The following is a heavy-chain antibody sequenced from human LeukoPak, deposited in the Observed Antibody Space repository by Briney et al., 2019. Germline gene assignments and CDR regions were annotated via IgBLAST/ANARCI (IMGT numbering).Heavy chain of an antibody. CDR2: ICINGGST. CDR1: GFTFSCYA. J-gene: IGHJ4*02. V-gene: IGHV3-64D*06. D-gene: IGHD6-13*01. Sequence: GGSLRLSCSVSGFTFSCYALYWVRQAPGKGLEYVSGICINGGSTYYADSVKGGFTISRDNSKNTLYLQMSSLRTEDTAVYYCARASSWYEDDYWGQGTLVTVSS. CDR3: ARASSWYEDDY.